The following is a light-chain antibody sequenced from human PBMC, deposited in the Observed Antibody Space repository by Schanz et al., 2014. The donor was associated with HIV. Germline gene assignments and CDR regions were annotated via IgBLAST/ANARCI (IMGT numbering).Light chain of an antibody. CDR1: QSINNNY. CDR2: AAS. V-gene: IGKV3-20*01. CDR3: QQYGGSRWT. Sequence: EIVLTQSPGTLSLSPGERATLSCRASQSINNNYLTWYQQTPGQAPRLLIYAASSRATDIPGRFSGSGSGTDFTLTISGLEPEDFAVYYCQQYGGSRWTFGQGTKVEIK. J-gene: IGKJ1*01.